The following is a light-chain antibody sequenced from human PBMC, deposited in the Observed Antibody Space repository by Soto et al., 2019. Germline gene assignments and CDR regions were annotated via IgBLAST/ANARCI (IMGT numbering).Light chain of an antibody. CDR2: GAS. CDR1: QSVSSN. J-gene: IGKJ2*01. CDR3: HQYDDGPYT. V-gene: IGKV3-15*01. Sequence: EIVMTQSPATLSLSPGERATLSCRASQSVSSNVAWYQQIPGQTPRLLIYGASTRATGIPVRVSGSGSGTEFTLTISSLQSEDFAVYYCHQYDDGPYTFGQGTKVEI.